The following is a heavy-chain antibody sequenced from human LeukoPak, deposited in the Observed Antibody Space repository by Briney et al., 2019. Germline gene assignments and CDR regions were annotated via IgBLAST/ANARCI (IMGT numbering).Heavy chain of an antibody. Sequence: GGSLRLSCAASGFTFSSYAMSWVRQAPGKGLEWVSAISGSGGSTYYADSVKGRFTISRDNSKNTLYLQMNSLRAEDTAVFYCAKDLRVVRGVTPYYFDYWGQGTLVTVSS. D-gene: IGHD3-10*01. CDR1: GFTFSSYA. J-gene: IGHJ4*02. V-gene: IGHV3-23*01. CDR3: AKDLRVVRGVTPYYFDY. CDR2: ISGSGGST.